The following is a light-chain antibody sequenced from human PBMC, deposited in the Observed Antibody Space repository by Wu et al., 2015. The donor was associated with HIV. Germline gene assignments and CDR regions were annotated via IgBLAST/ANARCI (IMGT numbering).Light chain of an antibody. CDR2: GTS. V-gene: IGKV3D-15*01. J-gene: IGKJ5*01. Sequence: EVVMTQSPATLSVSPGERATLSCRASQIVTSNLAWYQQKPGQAPRLLIYGTSTRATGIPDRFSGSGSGTDFTLIISRLEPEDFAMYYCQQYDTSPITFGPGTRLEIK. CDR3: QQYDTSPIT. CDR1: QIVTSN.